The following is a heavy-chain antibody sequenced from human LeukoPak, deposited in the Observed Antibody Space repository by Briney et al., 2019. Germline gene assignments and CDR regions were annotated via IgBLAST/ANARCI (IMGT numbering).Heavy chain of an antibody. CDR2: ISTYNGNT. J-gene: IGHJ4*02. Sequence: ASVKVSCKASGYNFILHGISWARLAPGQGLEWMGWISTYNGNTKYAQNLQGRVTMTTDTSTSTTYMELRSLRSDDTAVYYCVRDEDYGIYVNFDFWGQGTLVTVSS. CDR3: VRDEDYGIYVNFDF. CDR1: GYNFILHG. V-gene: IGHV1-18*01. D-gene: IGHD4-17*01.